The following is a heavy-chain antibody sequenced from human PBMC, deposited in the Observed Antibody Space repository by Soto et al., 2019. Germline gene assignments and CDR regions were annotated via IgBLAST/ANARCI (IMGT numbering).Heavy chain of an antibody. CDR1: GFTFSSYG. CDR2: ISYDGSNK. D-gene: IGHD3-22*01. V-gene: IGHV3-30*18. Sequence: GGSLRLSCAASGFTFSSYGMHWVRQAPGKGLEWVAVISYDGSNKYYADSVKGRFTISRDNSKNTLYLQMNSLRAEDTAVYYCAKDPYITMIVVAPDYWGQGTLVTVPS. J-gene: IGHJ4*02. CDR3: AKDPYITMIVVAPDY.